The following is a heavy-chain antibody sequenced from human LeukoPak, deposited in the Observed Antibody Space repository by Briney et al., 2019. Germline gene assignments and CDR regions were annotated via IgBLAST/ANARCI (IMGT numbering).Heavy chain of an antibody. Sequence: SETLSLTCTDSGGSISSYYWSWIRQPPGKGLEWIGYIYTSGSTNYNPARKSRVTISVDTSKSQFSLSLNSVTAADTAVYYSARTRSYGDYADYWGQGTLVAVSS. D-gene: IGHD4-17*01. V-gene: IGHV4-4*08. CDR2: IYTSGST. J-gene: IGHJ4*02. CDR1: GGSISSYY. CDR3: ARTRSYGDYADY.